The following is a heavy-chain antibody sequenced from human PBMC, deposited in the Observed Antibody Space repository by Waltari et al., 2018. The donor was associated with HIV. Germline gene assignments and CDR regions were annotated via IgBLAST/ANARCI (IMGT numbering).Heavy chain of an antibody. V-gene: IGHV3-30*04. J-gene: IGHJ4*02. CDR1: GFTFSNYV. CDR3: ARDRATYYDCWSGYSPDH. D-gene: IGHD3-3*01. Sequence: QVQLVESGGGVVQPGRSLRLSCTVSGFTFSNYVLHWVRQAPGKGLEWVAVISNDGSNKYDADSVKGRFTISRDNSKNTLYLQMNSLRAEDTAVYYCARDRATYYDCWSGYSPDHWGQG. CDR2: ISNDGSNK.